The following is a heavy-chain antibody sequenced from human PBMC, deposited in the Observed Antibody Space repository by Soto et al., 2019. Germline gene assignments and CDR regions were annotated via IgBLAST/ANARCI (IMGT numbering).Heavy chain of an antibody. CDR2: IYYSGST. J-gene: IGHJ4*02. Sequence: SLSLTCTVSGGSISSGCYYWSWIRQHPGKGLEWIGYIYYSGSTYYNPSLKSRVTISVDTSKNQFSLKLSSVTAADTAVYYCARVGVTQGFDYWGQGTLVTVSS. CDR3: ARVGVTQGFDY. V-gene: IGHV4-31*03. D-gene: IGHD2-8*01. CDR1: GGSISSGCYY.